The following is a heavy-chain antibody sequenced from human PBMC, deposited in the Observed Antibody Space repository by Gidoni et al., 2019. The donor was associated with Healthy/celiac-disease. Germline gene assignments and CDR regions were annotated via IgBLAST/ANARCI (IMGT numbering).Heavy chain of an antibody. CDR2: ISSSSSTI. CDR1: GFTFSSYS. D-gene: IGHD3-3*01. Sequence: EVQLVESGGGLVQPGGSLRLSCAASGFTFSSYSMNWVRQAPGKGLEWVSYISSSSSTIYYADSVKGRFTISRDNAKNSLYLQMNSLRAEDTAVYYCARTYYDFWSGSASYLYYFDYWGQGTLVTVSS. CDR3: ARTYYDFWSGSASYLYYFDY. V-gene: IGHV3-48*01. J-gene: IGHJ4*02.